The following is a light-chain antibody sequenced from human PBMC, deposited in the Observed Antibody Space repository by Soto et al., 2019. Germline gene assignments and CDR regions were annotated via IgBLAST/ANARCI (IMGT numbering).Light chain of an antibody. J-gene: IGKJ1*01. V-gene: IGKV3-20*01. Sequence: EIVMAQSPASMSVSTVGGAKLSGRASQSVSSQLAWYQQKPGQAPRLLIYGTSNRATGIPDRFSGSGSGTDFSLTISSLEPGDLAVYYCQKYGSSPRTCGKGTKGDIK. CDR1: QSVSSQ. CDR3: QKYGSSPRT. CDR2: GTS.